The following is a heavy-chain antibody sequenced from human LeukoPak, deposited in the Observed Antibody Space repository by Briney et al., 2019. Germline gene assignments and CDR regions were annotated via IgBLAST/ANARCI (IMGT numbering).Heavy chain of an antibody. V-gene: IGHV3-7*01. J-gene: IGHJ4*02. CDR2: IDQDGSEK. D-gene: IGHD4/OR15-4a*01. CDR3: ARDQGAPGDY. CDR1: GFTFSSSA. Sequence: GGSLRLSCAASGFTFSSSAMAWVRLAPGKGLEWVANIDQDGSEKSYVDSVKGRFTISRDNTKNSLYLQMNSLRAEDTALYYCARDQGAPGDYWGQGTLVTVSS.